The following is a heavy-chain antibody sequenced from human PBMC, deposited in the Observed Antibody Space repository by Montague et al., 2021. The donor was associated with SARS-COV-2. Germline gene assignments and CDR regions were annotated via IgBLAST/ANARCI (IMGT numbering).Heavy chain of an antibody. Sequence: CAISGDSVSSNIATWNWIRQSPSRGLEWLGRTYYRSKWYNDYAESVKSRITTDPDTSNHQFSLHLNSVTAEDTAVYYCARIPVGSKYYFDFWGQGTLVTVSS. V-gene: IGHV6-1*01. D-gene: IGHD2-2*01. J-gene: IGHJ4*02. CDR2: TYYRSKWYN. CDR1: GDSVSSNIAT. CDR3: ARIPVGSKYYFDF.